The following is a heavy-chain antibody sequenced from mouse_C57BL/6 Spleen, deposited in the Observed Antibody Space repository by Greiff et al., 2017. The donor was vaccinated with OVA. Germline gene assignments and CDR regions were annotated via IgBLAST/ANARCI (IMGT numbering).Heavy chain of an antibody. CDR1: GFTFSDYG. J-gene: IGHJ4*01. CDR3: ARTTVVSYYAMDY. V-gene: IGHV5-17*01. D-gene: IGHD1-1*01. Sequence: EVKLVESGGGLVKPGGSLKLSCAASGFTFSDYGMHWVRQAPEKGLEWVAYISSGSSTIYYADTVKGRFTISRDTAKNTLFLQMTSLRSEDTAMYYCARTTVVSYYAMDYWGQGTSVTVSS. CDR2: ISSGSSTI.